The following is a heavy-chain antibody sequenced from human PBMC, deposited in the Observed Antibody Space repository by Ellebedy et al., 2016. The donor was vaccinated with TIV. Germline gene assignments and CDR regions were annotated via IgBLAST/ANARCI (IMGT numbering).Heavy chain of an antibody. Sequence: PGGSLRLSCAASGFTFSSYWMHWVRQAPGKGPVWVSRINNGGSSTSYADSVKGRFTISRDNAKNTLYLQMNSLRAEDTAVYYCARPQFGDYDAFDIWGQGAPVTVSS. CDR2: INNGGSST. CDR1: GFTFSSYW. CDR3: ARPQFGDYDAFDI. D-gene: IGHD4-17*01. J-gene: IGHJ3*02. V-gene: IGHV3-74*01.